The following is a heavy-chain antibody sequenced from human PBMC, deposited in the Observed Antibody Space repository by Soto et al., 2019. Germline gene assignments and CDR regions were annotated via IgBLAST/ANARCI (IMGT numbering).Heavy chain of an antibody. D-gene: IGHD6-13*01. CDR1: GVTFSSYT. V-gene: IGHV1-69*01. CDR3: AGTSWNYYYGMDV. Sequence: QVQLVQSGAEVKKSGSSVKVSCKASGVTFSSYTISWVRQAPGQVLEWMGGIIPIFAPANYAQKFQGRVTITADESTSTAYMELSRLRFEDTAVYYCAGTSWNYYYGMDVWGQGTTVTVSS. CDR2: IIPIFAPA. J-gene: IGHJ6*02.